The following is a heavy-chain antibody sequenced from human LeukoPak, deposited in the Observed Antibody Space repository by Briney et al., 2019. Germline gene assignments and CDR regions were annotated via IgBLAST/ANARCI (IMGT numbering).Heavy chain of an antibody. CDR1: GFTFNIFW. CDR3: ARVTIFGVVATFDY. J-gene: IGHJ4*02. D-gene: IGHD3-3*01. Sequence: PGGSLRLSCAASGFTFNIFWMSWVRQAPGKGLEWVANIKHDGSEEYYGDSVRGRFTISRDSAKNTLYLQMNSLRAEDTAVYYCARVTIFGVVATFDYWGQGTLVTVSS. V-gene: IGHV3-7*02. CDR2: IKHDGSEE.